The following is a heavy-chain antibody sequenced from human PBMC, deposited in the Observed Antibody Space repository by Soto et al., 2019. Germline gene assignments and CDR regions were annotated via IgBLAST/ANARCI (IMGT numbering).Heavy chain of an antibody. CDR2: INTDGSIT. CDR3: ARDTDGLHY. V-gene: IGHV3-74*01. J-gene: IGHJ4*02. Sequence: GGSLRLSCAASGLIFSNYKMHWVRQAPGKGLVWVSRINTDGSITDYADYVKGRFTVSRDNPKNTLYLQMNSLRAEDTAVYYCARDTDGLHYWDQGTLVTVSS. CDR1: GLIFSNYK.